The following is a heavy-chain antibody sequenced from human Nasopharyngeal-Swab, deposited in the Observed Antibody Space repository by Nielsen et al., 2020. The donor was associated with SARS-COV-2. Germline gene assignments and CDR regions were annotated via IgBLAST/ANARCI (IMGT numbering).Heavy chain of an antibody. CDR2: ISSNGGST. CDR3: VKAVGSYMYYFDY. CDR1: GFTFSSYA. V-gene: IGHV3-64D*08. J-gene: IGHJ4*02. D-gene: IGHD1-26*01. Sequence: GGSLRLSCSASGFTFSSYAMHWVRQAPGKGLEYVSAISSNGGSTYYADSVKGRFTISRDNSKNTQYLQMSSLRAEDTAVYYCVKAVGSYMYYFDYWGQGTLVTVSS.